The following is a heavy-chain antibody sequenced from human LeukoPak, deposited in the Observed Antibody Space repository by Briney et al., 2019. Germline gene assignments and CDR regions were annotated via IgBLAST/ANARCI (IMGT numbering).Heavy chain of an antibody. D-gene: IGHD5-18*01. V-gene: IGHV3-23*01. CDR1: GFTFSSYG. CDR2: ISGSGGST. J-gene: IGHJ4*02. Sequence: GGSLRLSCAASGFTFSSYGMSWVRQAPGKGLEWVSAISGSGGSTYYADSVKGRFTISRDNSKNTLYLQMNSLRAEDTPVYYCAIRDTAMVPFDYWGQGTLVTVSS. CDR3: AIRDTAMVPFDY.